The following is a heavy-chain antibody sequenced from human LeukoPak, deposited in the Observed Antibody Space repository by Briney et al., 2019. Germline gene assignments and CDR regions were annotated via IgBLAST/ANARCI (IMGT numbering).Heavy chain of an antibody. CDR2: IYYSGST. Sequence: SETLSLTCAVYGGSFSGYYWSWIRQPPGKGLEWIGSIYYSGSTYYNPSLKSRVTISVDTSKNQFSLKLSSVTAADTAVYYCARTDVDTAMVVDYWGQGTLVTVSS. CDR3: ARTDVDTAMVVDY. CDR1: GGSFSGYY. J-gene: IGHJ4*02. D-gene: IGHD5-18*01. V-gene: IGHV4-34*01.